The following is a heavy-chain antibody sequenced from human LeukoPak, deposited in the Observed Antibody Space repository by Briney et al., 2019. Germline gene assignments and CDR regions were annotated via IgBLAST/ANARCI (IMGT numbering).Heavy chain of an antibody. V-gene: IGHV3-23*01. D-gene: IGHD6-13*01. CDR1: GFTFTSYA. CDR3: AKGTMIAAAGTPPDY. Sequence: GGSLRLSCAASGFTFTSYAMSWVRQAPGKGLEWFSAISGSGSSTYYADSVKGRFTISRDNSKNTLYLQMNSLRVEDTAIYYCAKGTMIAAAGTPPDYWGQGNLVTVSS. J-gene: IGHJ4*02. CDR2: ISGSGSST.